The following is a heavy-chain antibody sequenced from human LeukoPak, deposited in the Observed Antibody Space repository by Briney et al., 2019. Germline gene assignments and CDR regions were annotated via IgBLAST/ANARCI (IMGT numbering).Heavy chain of an antibody. D-gene: IGHD2-2*01. V-gene: IGHV4-59*01. Sequence: PSETLSLTCSVSGGPISSYYGSWIRQPPGMGLEWIGYIFYSGTTNYNPSLKSRVTISVDTSKNQFSLRLTSVTAADTAVYYCARRLCSSVSCYDDDAFDVWGQGTLVTVSS. CDR3: ARRLCSSVSCYDDDAFDV. CDR1: GGPISSYY. CDR2: IFYSGTT. J-gene: IGHJ3*01.